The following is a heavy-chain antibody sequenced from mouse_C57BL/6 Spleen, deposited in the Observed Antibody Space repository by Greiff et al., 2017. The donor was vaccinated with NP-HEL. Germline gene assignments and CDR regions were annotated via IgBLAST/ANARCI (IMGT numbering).Heavy chain of an antibody. V-gene: IGHV1-81*01. CDR2: IYPRSGNT. CDR3: ARSRATVVATGGGFDY. CDR1: GYTFTSYG. J-gene: IGHJ2*01. D-gene: IGHD1-1*01. Sequence: VQLQQSGAELARPGASVKLSCKASGYTFTSYGISWVKQRTGQGLEWIGEIYPRSGNTYYNEKFKGKATLTADKSSSTAYMELRSLTSEDSAVYFWARSRATVVATGGGFDYWGQGTTLTVSS.